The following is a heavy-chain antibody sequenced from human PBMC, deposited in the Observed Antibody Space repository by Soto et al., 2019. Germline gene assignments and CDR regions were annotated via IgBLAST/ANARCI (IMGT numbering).Heavy chain of an antibody. CDR2: ISGSGGNT. V-gene: IGHV3-23*01. CDR3: AKIRVLRFLEWLLDFDY. J-gene: IGHJ4*02. D-gene: IGHD3-3*01. Sequence: PGGSLRLSCAASGFTFSSYAMSWVRQAPGKGLEWVSSISGSGGNTYYADSVKGRFTISRDNSKNTLYLQMNSLRGEDTAVYYCAKIRVLRFLEWLLDFDYWGQGTLVTVSS. CDR1: GFTFSSYA.